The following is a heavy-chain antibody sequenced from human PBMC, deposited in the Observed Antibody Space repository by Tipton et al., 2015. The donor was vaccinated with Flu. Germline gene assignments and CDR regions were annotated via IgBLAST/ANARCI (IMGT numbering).Heavy chain of an antibody. Sequence: QLVQSGAEVKKPGASVKLSCKASGYTFSSHIITWVRQAPGQGLEWTGWISAYTGNTNYAQKFQGRVSMTTDTSTSTAYLELRGLRSDDTALYYCARQIYTSGELDYDYYYMDVWGKGTTVTVSS. V-gene: IGHV1-18*04. CDR1: GYTFSSHI. CDR3: ARQIYTSGELDYDYYYMDV. J-gene: IGHJ6*03. D-gene: IGHD6-25*01. CDR2: ISAYTGNT.